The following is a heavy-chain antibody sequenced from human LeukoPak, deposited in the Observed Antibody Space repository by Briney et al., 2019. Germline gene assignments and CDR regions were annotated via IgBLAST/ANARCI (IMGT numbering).Heavy chain of an antibody. CDR2: IRYDGSNK. Sequence: HPGGSLRLSCAASGFTLSSYGIHSGRQAPGKGLEWVAFIRYDGSNKYYADSVKGRFTISRDNSKNTLYLQMNSLRAEDTAVYYCAKAPGAPYYDFWSAWGWGQGTLATVSS. V-gene: IGHV3-30*02. D-gene: IGHD3-3*01. J-gene: IGHJ4*02. CDR3: AKAPGAPYYDFWSAWG. CDR1: GFTLSSYG.